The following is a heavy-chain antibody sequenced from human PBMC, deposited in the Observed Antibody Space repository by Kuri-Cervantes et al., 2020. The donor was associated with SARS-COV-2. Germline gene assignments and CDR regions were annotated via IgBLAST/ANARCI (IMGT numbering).Heavy chain of an antibody. V-gene: IGHV4-34*01. CDR1: GGSFSGYY. D-gene: IGHD3-3*01. Sequence: SETLSLTCAVYGGSFSGYYWSWIRQPPGKGLEWIGEINHSGSTNYNPSLKSRVTISVDTSKNQFSLKLSSVTAADTAVYYCARGLTGPDSWSGYYHNWFDPWGQGTLVTVSS. CDR2: INHSGST. J-gene: IGHJ5*02. CDR3: ARGLTGPDSWSGYYHNWFDP.